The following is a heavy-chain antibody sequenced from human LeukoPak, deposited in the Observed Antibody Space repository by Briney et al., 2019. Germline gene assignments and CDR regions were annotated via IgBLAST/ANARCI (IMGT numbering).Heavy chain of an antibody. J-gene: IGHJ5*02. V-gene: IGHV3-23*01. D-gene: IGHD6-6*01. CDR1: GFTFSNYA. CDR3: ARDTYSSLSSLDP. Sequence: PGGSLRLSCVASGFTFSNYAMNWVRQAPGKGLEWVSGVSGGGSSTYYADSVKGRFTISRDNSKNMLYLQMNSLRAEDTAVYYCARDTYSSLSSLDPWGQGTLVTVSS. CDR2: VSGGGSST.